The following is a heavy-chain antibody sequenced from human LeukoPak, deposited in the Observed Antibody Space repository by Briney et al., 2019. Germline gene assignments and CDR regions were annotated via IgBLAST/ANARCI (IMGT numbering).Heavy chain of an antibody. CDR2: ISGSGGST. V-gene: IGHV3-23*01. CDR3: AKGGYCRSTSCHSDY. D-gene: IGHD2-2*02. J-gene: IGHJ4*02. CDR1: GFTFSSYA. Sequence: PGGSLRLSCAASGFTFSSYAMSWVRQAPGKGLEWVSSISGSGGSTYYADSVKGRFTISRDNSKNTLYLQMDSLRADDTAVYYCAKGGYCRSTSCHSDYWGQGTLVTVSS.